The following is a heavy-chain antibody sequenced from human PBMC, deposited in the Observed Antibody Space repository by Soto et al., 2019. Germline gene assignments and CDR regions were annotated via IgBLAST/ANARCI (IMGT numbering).Heavy chain of an antibody. V-gene: IGHV3-53*02. CDR2: IYSGGST. CDR3: ARVVPAAIYYYYGMDV. D-gene: IGHD2-2*01. J-gene: IGHJ6*02. Sequence: EVQLVETGGGLIQPGGSLRLSCAASGFTVSSNYMSWVRQAPGKGLEWVSVIYSGGSTYYADSVKGRFTISRDNSKNTLYLQMNSLRAEDTAVYYCARVVPAAIYYYYGMDVWGQGTTVTVSS. CDR1: GFTVSSNY.